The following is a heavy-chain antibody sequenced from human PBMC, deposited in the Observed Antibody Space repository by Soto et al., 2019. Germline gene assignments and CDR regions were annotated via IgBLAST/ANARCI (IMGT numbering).Heavy chain of an antibody. CDR2: ISYDGSNK. V-gene: IGHV3-30-3*01. CDR1: GFTFSSYA. Sequence: PGGSLRLSCAASGFTFSSYAMHWVRQAPGKGLEWVAVISYDGSNKYYADSVKGRFTISRDNSKNTLYLQMNSLRAEDTAVYYCARSKMVAASGLYYGMDVWGQGTTVTVSS. J-gene: IGHJ6*02. D-gene: IGHD2-15*01. CDR3: ARSKMVAASGLYYGMDV.